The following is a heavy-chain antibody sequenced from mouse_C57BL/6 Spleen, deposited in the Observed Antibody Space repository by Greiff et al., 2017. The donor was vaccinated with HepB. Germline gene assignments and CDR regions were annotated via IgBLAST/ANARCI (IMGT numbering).Heavy chain of an antibody. D-gene: IGHD1-1*01. CDR3: TDYYGSSFAY. Sequence: EVQLQQSGAELVRPGASVKLSCTASGFNIKDDYMHWVKQRPEQGLEWIGWIDPENGDTEYASKFQGKATITADTSSNTAYLLLSSLTSEDTAVYYCTDYYGSSFAYWGQGTLVTVSA. J-gene: IGHJ3*01. CDR1: GFNIKDDY. CDR2: IDPENGDT. V-gene: IGHV14-4*01.